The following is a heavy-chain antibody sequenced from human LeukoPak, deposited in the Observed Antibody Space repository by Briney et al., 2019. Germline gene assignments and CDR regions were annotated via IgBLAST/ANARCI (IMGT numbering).Heavy chain of an antibody. Sequence: ASVKVSCKASGGTFSSYAISWVRQAPGQGLEWMGGLIPIFGTANYAQKFQGRVTVTADESTSTAYMELSSLRSEDTAVYYCARTVRLLGYMDVWGKGTTVTVSS. V-gene: IGHV1-69*13. CDR3: ARTVRLLGYMDV. CDR2: LIPIFGTA. CDR1: GGTFSSYA. J-gene: IGHJ6*03. D-gene: IGHD2/OR15-2a*01.